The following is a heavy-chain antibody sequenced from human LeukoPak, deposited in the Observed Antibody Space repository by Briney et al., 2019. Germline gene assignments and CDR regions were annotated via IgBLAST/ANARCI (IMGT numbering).Heavy chain of an antibody. J-gene: IGHJ4*02. CDR1: GYTLPELS. V-gene: IGHV1-24*01. D-gene: IGHD3-22*01. CDR2: FDPEVGET. Sequence: ASVNVSCKVSGYTLPELSMHWVRQAPGEGLEWMGGFDPEVGETIYAQKFQGRDTMTEDTSTDTAYMEVSSLGSEDKAVYYCASSGSGGSGYYGWGQGTLVTVSS. CDR3: ASSGSGGSGYYG.